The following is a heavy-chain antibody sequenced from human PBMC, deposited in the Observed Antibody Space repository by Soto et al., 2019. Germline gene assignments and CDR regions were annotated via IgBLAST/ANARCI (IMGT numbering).Heavy chain of an antibody. CDR3: ARDGYTSGWRECLFDY. V-gene: IGHV1-18*04. Sequence: GASVKVSCKASGYTFTNYGISWVRQAPGQGLEWMGWISGYSGNTNYPQKLQGRVTMTTDTSTRTAYMELRSLRSDDTAVYSCARDGYTSGWRECLFDYWGQGTLVTVSS. CDR1: GYTFTNYG. D-gene: IGHD6-19*01. CDR2: ISGYSGNT. J-gene: IGHJ4*02.